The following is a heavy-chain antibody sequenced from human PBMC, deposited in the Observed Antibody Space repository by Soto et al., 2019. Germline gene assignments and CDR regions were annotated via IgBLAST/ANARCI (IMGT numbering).Heavy chain of an antibody. CDR1: GGSISSGGYY. D-gene: IGHD3-9*01. J-gene: IGHJ4*02. Sequence: QVQLQESGPGLVKPSQTLSLTCTVSGGSISSGGYYWSWIRQHPGKGLEWIGYIYYSGSTYYNPSIKSRVTISVDTSKNQFSLKLSSVTAADTAVYYCARVKYDILTGYYLSPNFDYWGQGTLVTVSS. CDR2: IYYSGST. V-gene: IGHV4-31*03. CDR3: ARVKYDILTGYYLSPNFDY.